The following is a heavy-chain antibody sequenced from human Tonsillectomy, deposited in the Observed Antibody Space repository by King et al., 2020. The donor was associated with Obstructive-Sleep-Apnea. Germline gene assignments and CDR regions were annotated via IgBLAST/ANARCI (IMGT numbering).Heavy chain of an antibody. D-gene: IGHD6-6*01. CDR1: GFTFSSSV. Sequence: VQLVESGGGVVQPGGSLRLSCAASGFTFSSSVMHWVRQAPGKGLEWVTFIRYDGSNEYYADYVKGRFSVSRDNSKNALFLQMNNLSAEDTAVYYCAKDNSNWSFDYWGQGILVTVSS. J-gene: IGHJ4*02. CDR2: IRYDGSNE. V-gene: IGHV3-30*02. CDR3: AKDNSNWSFDY.